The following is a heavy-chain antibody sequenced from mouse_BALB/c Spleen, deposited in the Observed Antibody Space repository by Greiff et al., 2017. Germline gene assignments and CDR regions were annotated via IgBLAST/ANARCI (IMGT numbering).Heavy chain of an antibody. Sequence: QVQLQPSGAELVRPGTSVKISCTASGYTFTNYWLGWVKQRPGHGLEWIGDIYPGGGYTNYNEKFQGKATLTADTSSSTAYMQLSSLTSEDSAVYYSGREDYGSSYSAMDYWGQGTAVTGSA. CDR1: GYTFTNYW. V-gene: IGHV1-63*02. CDR2: IYPGGGYT. D-gene: IGHD1-1*01. CDR3: GREDYGSSYSAMDY. J-gene: IGHJ4*01.